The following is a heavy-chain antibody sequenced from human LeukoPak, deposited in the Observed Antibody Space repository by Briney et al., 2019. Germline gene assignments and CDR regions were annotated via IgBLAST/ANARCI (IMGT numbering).Heavy chain of an antibody. CDR1: GYTFTSYG. J-gene: IGHJ6*02. Sequence: ASVKVSCEASGYTFTSYGISWVRQAPGQGLEWMGWISADSGITNYAEKVQGRVTMTTDTSTSTAYMELRSLRSDDTAVYYCARDSSYPDYYYYYGIDVWGQGTAVTVSS. V-gene: IGHV1-18*01. CDR2: ISADSGIT. CDR3: ARDSSYPDYYYYYGIDV.